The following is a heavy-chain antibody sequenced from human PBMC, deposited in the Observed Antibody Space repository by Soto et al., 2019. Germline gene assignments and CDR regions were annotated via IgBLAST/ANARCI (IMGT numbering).Heavy chain of an antibody. D-gene: IGHD3-3*01. V-gene: IGHV1-69*13. CDR2: IIPIFGTA. CDR1: GGTFSSYA. Sequence: GASVKVSCKASGGTFSSYAISWVRQAPGQGLEWMGGIIPIFGTANYAQKFQGRVTITADESTSTAYMELSSLRSEDTAVYYCASYDYDFWSGYYTVDYYYYGMDVWGQGTTVTVSS. J-gene: IGHJ6*02. CDR3: ASYDYDFWSGYYTVDYYYYGMDV.